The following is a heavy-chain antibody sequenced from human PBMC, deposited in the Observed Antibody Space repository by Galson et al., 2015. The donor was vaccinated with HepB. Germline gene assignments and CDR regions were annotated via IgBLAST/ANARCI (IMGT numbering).Heavy chain of an antibody. J-gene: IGHJ5*02. D-gene: IGHD3-10*01. Sequence: SVKVSCKASGGTFSSYTTSWVRQAPGQGLEWMGRIIPILGIANYAQKFQGRVTITADKPTSTAYMELSSLRSEDTAVYYCARDGKRVWFGELLYNWFDPWGQGTLVTVSS. CDR3: ARDGKRVWFGELLYNWFDP. CDR2: IIPILGIA. V-gene: IGHV1-69*04. CDR1: GGTFSSYT.